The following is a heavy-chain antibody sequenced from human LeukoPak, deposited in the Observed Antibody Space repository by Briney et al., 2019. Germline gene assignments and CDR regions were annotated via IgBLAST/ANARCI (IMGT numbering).Heavy chain of an antibody. CDR3: ARVRVGASRVGFDY. V-gene: IGHV3-72*01. CDR2: TRNKANSYTT. CDR1: GFTFSDHY. J-gene: IGHJ4*02. D-gene: IGHD1-26*01. Sequence: GGSLRPSCAASGFTFSDHYMDWVRQAPGKGLEWVGRTRNKANSYTTQYAASVKGRFTISRDDSENSLYLQMNGLKTEDTAVYYCARVRVGASRVGFDYWGQGTLVTVSS.